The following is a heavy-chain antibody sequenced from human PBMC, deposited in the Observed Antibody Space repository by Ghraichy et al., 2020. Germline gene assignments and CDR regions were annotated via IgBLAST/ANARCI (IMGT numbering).Heavy chain of an antibody. CDR2: VHTNGGT. D-gene: IGHD3-16*01. J-gene: IGHJ3*02. Sequence: SETLSLTCTVSGDTISTHYWSWIRQPAGKGLEWIGRVHTNGGTNSNPYLKSRVAMSVDPSKNQFSLKLSSVTAADTAVYYCVRVWQSGITRLACDIWGQGTRVTFSS. CDR1: GDTISTHY. CDR3: VRVWQSGITRLACDI. V-gene: IGHV4-4*07.